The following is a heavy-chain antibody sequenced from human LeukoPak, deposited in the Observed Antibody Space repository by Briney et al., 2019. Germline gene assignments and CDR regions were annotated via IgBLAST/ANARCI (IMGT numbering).Heavy chain of an antibody. CDR1: GGTFSSYA. Sequence: ASVKVSCKASGGTFSSYAISWVRQAPGQGLEWMGRIIPILGIANYAQKFQGRVTITADKSTSTAYMELSSLRSEDTAVYYCARQGIVDTAMGPFDYWGQGTLVTVSS. CDR3: ARQGIVDTAMGPFDY. V-gene: IGHV1-69*04. D-gene: IGHD5-18*01. J-gene: IGHJ4*02. CDR2: IIPILGIA.